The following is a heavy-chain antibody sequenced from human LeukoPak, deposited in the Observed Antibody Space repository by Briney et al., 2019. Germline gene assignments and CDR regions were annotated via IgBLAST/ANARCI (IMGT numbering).Heavy chain of an antibody. D-gene: IGHD3-3*01. CDR3: ARGISDFWSGYYTDYYFDY. Sequence: ASVKVSCKASGYTFTSYYMHWVRQAPGQGLEWMGWISAYNGNTNYAQKLQGRVTMTTDTSTSTAYMELRSLRSDDTAVYYCARGISDFWSGYYTDYYFDYWGQGTLVTVSS. J-gene: IGHJ4*02. CDR2: ISAYNGNT. V-gene: IGHV1-18*04. CDR1: GYTFTSYY.